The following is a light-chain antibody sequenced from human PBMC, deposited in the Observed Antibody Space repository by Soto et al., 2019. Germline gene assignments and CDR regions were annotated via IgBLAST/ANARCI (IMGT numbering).Light chain of an antibody. Sequence: QSALTQPASVSGSPGQSITISCTGTSSDVGGYNYVSWYQQHPGKAPKLMIYDVSNRPSGVSNRFSGSKSGNTASLTISGLQAEYEADYFCSSYTSSPYVFGTGTKLTVL. CDR1: SSDVGGYNY. CDR2: DVS. CDR3: SSYTSSPYV. J-gene: IGLJ1*01. V-gene: IGLV2-14*01.